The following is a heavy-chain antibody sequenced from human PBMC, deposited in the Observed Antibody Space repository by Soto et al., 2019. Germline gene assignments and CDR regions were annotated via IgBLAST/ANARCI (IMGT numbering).Heavy chain of an antibody. D-gene: IGHD6-13*01. CDR3: ARHKTSSSPPRNYYYYMDV. Sequence: GESPQISCTGSGYSFTSYWIGWVRQMPGKGLEWMGIIYPGDSDTRYSPSFQGQVTISADKSISTAYLQWSSLKASDTAMYYCARHKTSSSPPRNYYYYMDVWGKGTTVTVSS. V-gene: IGHV5-51*01. J-gene: IGHJ6*03. CDR2: IYPGDSDT. CDR1: GYSFTSYW.